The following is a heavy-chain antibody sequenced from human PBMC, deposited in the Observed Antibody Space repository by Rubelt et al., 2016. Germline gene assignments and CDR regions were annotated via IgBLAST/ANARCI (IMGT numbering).Heavy chain of an antibody. J-gene: IGHJ4*02. CDR3: SRRNGEPIDY. CDR1: GYSISSSSYY. D-gene: IGHD3-10*01. CDR2: IFYSGST. V-gene: IGHV4-39*01. Sequence: QVQLQESGPGLVKPSETLSLTCTVSGYSISSSSYYWNWIRQPPGKGLEWIGSIFYSGSTYYHPSLKSRVTISVDTSKNQFALKVIAATAADTAVYYCSRRNGEPIDYWGQGTLVTVSS.